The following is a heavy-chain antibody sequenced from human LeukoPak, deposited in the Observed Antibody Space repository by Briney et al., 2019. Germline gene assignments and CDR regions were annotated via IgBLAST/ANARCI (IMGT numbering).Heavy chain of an antibody. CDR2: IYYSGST. CDR1: GGSISSDGYY. Sequence: PSETLSLTCTVSGGSISSDGYYWSWIRQHPGKGLEWIGYIYYSGSTYYNPSLKSRVTISVDTSKNQFSLKLSSVTAADMAVYYCARGDKNTAMVTEDYWGQGTLVTVSS. D-gene: IGHD5-18*01. J-gene: IGHJ4*02. CDR3: ARGDKNTAMVTEDY. V-gene: IGHV4-31*03.